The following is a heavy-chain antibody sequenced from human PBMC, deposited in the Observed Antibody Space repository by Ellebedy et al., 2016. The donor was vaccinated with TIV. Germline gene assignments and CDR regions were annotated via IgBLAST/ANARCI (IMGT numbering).Heavy chain of an antibody. D-gene: IGHD1-26*01. CDR2: ISGGGDSS. V-gene: IGHV3-23*01. CDR1: GFTFVNYA. CDR3: VKDQTWESRPRRFNY. J-gene: IGHJ4*02. Sequence: PGGSLRLSCAASGFTFVNYAMSWVRQAPGKGLEWVSGISGGGDSSYYVDSVKGRFTVSRDNSRNIVYLQMNNLRDEDTAMYHCVKDQTWESRPRRFNYWGQGTLVTVSS.